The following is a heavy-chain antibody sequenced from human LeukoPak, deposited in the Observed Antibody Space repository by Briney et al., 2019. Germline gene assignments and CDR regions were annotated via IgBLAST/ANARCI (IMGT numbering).Heavy chain of an antibody. Sequence: SGTLSLTCAVSGGSISSSNWWSWVRQPPGKGLEWIGEIYHSGSTNYNPSLKSRVTISVDKSKNQFSLKLSSVTAADTAVYYCARTGYCSGGSCSLDYWGQGTLVTVSS. CDR1: GGSISSSNW. CDR3: ARTGYCSGGSCSLDY. J-gene: IGHJ4*02. CDR2: IYHSGST. D-gene: IGHD2-15*01. V-gene: IGHV4-4*02.